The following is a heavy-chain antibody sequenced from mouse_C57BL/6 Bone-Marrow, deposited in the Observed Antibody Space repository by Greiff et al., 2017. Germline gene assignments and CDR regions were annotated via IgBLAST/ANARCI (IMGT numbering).Heavy chain of an antibody. CDR3: ALYYSNYDYFDY. J-gene: IGHJ2*01. D-gene: IGHD2-5*01. Sequence: QVQLQQPGAELVKPGASVKVSCKASGYTFTSSWMHWVKQRPAQGLEWIGRILPSDSDTNYNQTFKGKATLTVDKSSSTSYMLLSSLTSEDAVVYYCALYYSNYDYFDYWGQGTTLTVSS. CDR2: ILPSDSDT. V-gene: IGHV1-74*01. CDR1: GYTFTSSW.